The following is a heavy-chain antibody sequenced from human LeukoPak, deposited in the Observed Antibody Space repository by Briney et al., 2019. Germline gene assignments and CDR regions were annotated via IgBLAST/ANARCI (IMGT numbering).Heavy chain of an antibody. J-gene: IGHJ4*02. D-gene: IGHD2-8*01. CDR3: ARASTATGSNGFDY. V-gene: IGHV4-61*02. Sequence: SETLSLTCTVSGGSISSGSYYWSWIRQPAGKGLEWIGRIYTSGSTNYNPSLKSRVTISVDTSKNQFSLKLSSVTAADTAVYYCARASTATGSNGFDYWGQGTLVTVSS. CDR1: GGSISSGSYY. CDR2: IYTSGST.